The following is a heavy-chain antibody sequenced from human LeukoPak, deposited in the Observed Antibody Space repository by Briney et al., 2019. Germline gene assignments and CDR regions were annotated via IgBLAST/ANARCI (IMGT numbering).Heavy chain of an antibody. D-gene: IGHD3-10*01. CDR3: ARDQGSGINYYYYYMDV. CDR2: IKTDGSIT. J-gene: IGHJ6*03. CDR1: GFSFSVYW. V-gene: IGHV3-74*01. Sequence: GGSLRLSCAASGFSFSVYWVHWVRQAPGKGPVWVSRIKTDGSITDYADFVKGRFTISRDNAKNSLYLQMNSLRAEDTAVYYCARDQGSGINYYYYYMDVWGKGTTVTVSS.